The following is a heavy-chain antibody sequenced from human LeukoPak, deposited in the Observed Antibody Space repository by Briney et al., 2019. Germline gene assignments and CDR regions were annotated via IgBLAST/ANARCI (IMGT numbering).Heavy chain of an antibody. CDR1: GFTLSGYA. D-gene: IGHD7-27*01. CDR3: AKVVLTGVLSEGWGAFDI. V-gene: IGHV3-23*01. CDR2: ISGSGGST. Sequence: PGGSLRLSCAASGFTLSGYAMSWVRQAPGKGLEWVSAISGSGGSTYYADSVKGRFTISRDNSKNTLYLQMNSLRAEDTAVYYCAKVVLTGVLSEGWGAFDIWGQGTMVTVSS. J-gene: IGHJ3*02.